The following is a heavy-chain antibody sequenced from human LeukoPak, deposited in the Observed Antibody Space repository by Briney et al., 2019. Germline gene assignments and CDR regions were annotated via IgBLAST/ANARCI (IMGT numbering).Heavy chain of an antibody. CDR1: GYTFTSYG. V-gene: IGHV1-69*13. CDR2: IIPIFGTA. CDR3: ARDLGYCSSTSCFTHDY. J-gene: IGHJ4*02. D-gene: IGHD2-2*02. Sequence: SVKVSCKASGYTFTSYGISWVRQAPGQGLEWMGGIIPIFGTANYAQKFQGRVTITADESTSTAYMELSSLRSEDTAVYYCARDLGYCSSTSCFTHDYWGQGTLVTVSS.